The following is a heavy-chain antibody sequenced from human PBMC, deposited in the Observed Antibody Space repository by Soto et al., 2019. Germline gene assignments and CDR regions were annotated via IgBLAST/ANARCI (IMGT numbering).Heavy chain of an antibody. CDR1: GFTFSSYD. V-gene: IGHV3-13*01. CDR2: IGTAGDT. CDR3: ARARPPYGDYEDYYFYYYMDV. D-gene: IGHD4-17*01. Sequence: EVQLVESGGGLVQPWGSLRLSCAASGFTFSSYDMHWVRQATGKGLEWVSAIGTAGDTYYPGFVKGRFTISRENAKNSLYLQMHSLRAGDTAVYYCARARPPYGDYEDYYFYYYMDVWGKGTTVTVSS. J-gene: IGHJ6*03.